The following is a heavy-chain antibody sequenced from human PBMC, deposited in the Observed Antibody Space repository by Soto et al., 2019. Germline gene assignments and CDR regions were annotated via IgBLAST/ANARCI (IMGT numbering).Heavy chain of an antibody. V-gene: IGHV1-18*01. CDR1: GYTFTSYG. D-gene: IGHD7-27*01. CDR3: ARAGDPPYYGMDV. CDR2: IAAYNGDT. J-gene: IGHJ6*02. Sequence: QVQLVQSGAEVKKPGASVRVSCKASGYTFTSYGISWVRQAPGQGLEWMGWIAAYNGDTKFAQNFPGRVTMTTDTSTTTAYMGLRSLRSDDAAVYCCARAGDPPYYGMDVWGQGTTVTVSS.